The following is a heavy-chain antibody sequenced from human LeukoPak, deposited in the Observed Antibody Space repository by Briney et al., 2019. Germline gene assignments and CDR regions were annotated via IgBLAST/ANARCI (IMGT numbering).Heavy chain of an antibody. CDR2: ISSSSSYI. Sequence: GGSLRLSCAASGFTFSSYSMNWVRQAPGKGLEWVSSISSSSSYIYYADSVKGRFTISRDSAKNSLYLQMNSLRAEDTAVYYCARLIRHNYYDSSGYSDYWGQGTLVTVSS. V-gene: IGHV3-21*01. J-gene: IGHJ4*02. CDR3: ARLIRHNYYDSSGYSDY. CDR1: GFTFSSYS. D-gene: IGHD3-22*01.